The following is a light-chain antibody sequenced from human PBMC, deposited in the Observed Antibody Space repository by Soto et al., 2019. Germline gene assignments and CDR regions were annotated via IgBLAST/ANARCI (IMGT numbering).Light chain of an antibody. Sequence: QSALTQPASVSGSPGQSITISCTGTSSDVGGYNFVSWYQQYPGKAPRLMILDVNNRPSGVSTRFSGSKSGNTASLTISGLQAEDEADYYCCSYSGSSTIVVFGGGTKLTVL. CDR2: DVN. V-gene: IGLV2-14*03. CDR1: SSDVGGYNF. J-gene: IGLJ2*01. CDR3: CSYSGSSTIVV.